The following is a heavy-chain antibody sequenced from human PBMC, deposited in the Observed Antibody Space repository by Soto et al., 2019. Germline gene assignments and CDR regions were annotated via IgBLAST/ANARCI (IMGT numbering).Heavy chain of an antibody. D-gene: IGHD3-22*01. J-gene: IGHJ4*02. CDR2: VSYDGSKQ. V-gene: IGHV3-30-3*01. CDR1: GFTFSNYA. CDR3: ARYRLYYYDNSGYYNFDY. Sequence: QVQLVESGGGVVQPGRSLRVSCAASGFTFSNYAIHWVRQAPGKGLEWVAVVSYDGSKQFYADSVEGSFTISRDSSKRTLYLHLDNRRDEYTAVYYCARYRLYYYDNSGYYNFDYWGQGTLVTVSS.